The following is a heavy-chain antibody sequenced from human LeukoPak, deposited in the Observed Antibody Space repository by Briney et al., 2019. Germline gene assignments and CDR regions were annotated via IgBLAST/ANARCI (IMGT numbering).Heavy chain of an antibody. CDR2: VNPNSGNT. CDR3: ARGGSGWYYYYYGMDV. Sequence: ASVKVPCKASGYTFTSYDINWVRQATGQGLEWMGWVNPNSGNTGYAQKFQGRVTITRNTSISTAYMELSSLRSEDTAVYYCARGGSGWYYYYYGMDVWGQGTTVTVSS. CDR1: GYTFTSYD. J-gene: IGHJ6*02. V-gene: IGHV1-8*01. D-gene: IGHD6-19*01.